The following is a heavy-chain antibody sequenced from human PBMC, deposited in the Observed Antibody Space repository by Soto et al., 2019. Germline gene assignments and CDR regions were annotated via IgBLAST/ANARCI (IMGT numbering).Heavy chain of an antibody. J-gene: IGHJ6*02. CDR3: ARTPPGYGMDV. V-gene: IGHV1-18*01. CDR2: ISAYNGNT. Sequence: QVHLVQTGAEVKKPGASVKVSCKASGYTFTSYCISWVRQAPGQGLEWMGWISAYNGNTNYAQKLQGRVTMTTDTYTSKAYMEMRSLRSDDTAVYYCARTPPGYGMDVWGQGTTVTVSS. CDR1: GYTFTSYC.